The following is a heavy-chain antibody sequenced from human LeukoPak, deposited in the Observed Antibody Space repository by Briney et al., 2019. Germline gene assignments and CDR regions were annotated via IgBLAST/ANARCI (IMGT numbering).Heavy chain of an antibody. V-gene: IGHV3-7*01. Sequence: PGGSLRLSCTASGIMFSGYWMSWVRQAPGKGLEWVANIKQQGTEKYYVDSVKGRFTISRDGAKKSVYLQMNSLRAEDTAVYYCASDGGPFDHWGQGTLVTVSS. CDR1: GIMFSGYW. CDR3: ASDGGPFDH. J-gene: IGHJ4*02. CDR2: IKQQGTEK. D-gene: IGHD3-16*01.